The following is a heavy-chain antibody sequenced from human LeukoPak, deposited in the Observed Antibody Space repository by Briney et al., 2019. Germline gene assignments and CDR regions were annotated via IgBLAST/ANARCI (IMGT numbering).Heavy chain of an antibody. V-gene: IGHV3-9*03. CDR3: AKDISTNYDSWGYDY. J-gene: IGHJ4*02. Sequence: GRSLRLSCAASGFTFDDYAMHWVRQAPGKGLEWVSGISWNRGRIGYADSVKGRFTISRDNAKNSLYLQMNSLRAEDMALYYCAKDISTNYDSWGYDYWGQGTLVTVSS. CDR1: GFTFDDYA. CDR2: ISWNRGRI. D-gene: IGHD3-3*01.